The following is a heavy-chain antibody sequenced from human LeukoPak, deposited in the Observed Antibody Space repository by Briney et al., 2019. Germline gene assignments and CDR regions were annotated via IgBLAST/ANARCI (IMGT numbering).Heavy chain of an antibody. CDR3: AKPRSGSYDFDY. CDR1: GFTFSSYA. V-gene: IGHV3-23*01. CDR2: ISGSGGST. Sequence: GSLRLSCAASGFTFSSYAMSWVRQAPGKGLEWVSAISGSGGSTYYADSVKGRFTISRDNSKNTLYLQMNSLRAEDTAVYYYAKPRSGSYDFDYWGQGTLVTVSS. D-gene: IGHD1-26*01. J-gene: IGHJ4*02.